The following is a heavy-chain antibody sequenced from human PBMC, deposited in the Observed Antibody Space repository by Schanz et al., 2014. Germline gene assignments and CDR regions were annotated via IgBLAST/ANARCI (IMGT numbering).Heavy chain of an antibody. J-gene: IGHJ2*01. CDR2: ISYDGSFK. V-gene: IGHV3-30*03. Sequence: VQLLESGGGLVQPGGSLRLSCAASGFNYGSHGMHWVRQAPGKGLEWVAVISYDGSFKNYADSVKGRFTISRDNSKNTLFLQMSSLRVDDMAVYYCGRAGTGMAGWYFELWGRGTLVTVSS. CDR3: GRAGTGMAGWYFEL. D-gene: IGHD5-18*01. CDR1: GFNYGSHG.